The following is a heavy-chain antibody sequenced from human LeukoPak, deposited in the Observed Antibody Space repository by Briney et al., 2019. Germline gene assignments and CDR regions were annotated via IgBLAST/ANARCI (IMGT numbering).Heavy chain of an antibody. CDR1: GFTFSSYW. Sequence: GGSLRLSCAASGFTFSSYWMSWVRRAPGKGLEWVANIKQDGSEKYYVDSVKGRFTISRDNAKNSLYLQMNSLRAEDTAVYYCARDELITMVRGVINYWGQGTLVTVSS. V-gene: IGHV3-7*01. J-gene: IGHJ4*02. CDR3: ARDELITMVRGVINY. CDR2: IKQDGSEK. D-gene: IGHD3-10*01.